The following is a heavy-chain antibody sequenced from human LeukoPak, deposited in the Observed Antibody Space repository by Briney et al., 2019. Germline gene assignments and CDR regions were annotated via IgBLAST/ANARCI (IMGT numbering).Heavy chain of an antibody. J-gene: IGHJ4*02. CDR1: GYSISSGYY. CDR2: IYHSGST. V-gene: IGHV4-38-2*02. CDR3: ARVGLRDRRGDY. D-gene: IGHD5-12*01. Sequence: SETLSLTCTVSGYSISSGYYWGWIRQPPGKGLEWIGEIYHSGSTNYNPSLKSRVTISVDKSKNQFSLKLSSVTAADTAVYYCARVGLRDRRGDYWGQGTLVTVSS.